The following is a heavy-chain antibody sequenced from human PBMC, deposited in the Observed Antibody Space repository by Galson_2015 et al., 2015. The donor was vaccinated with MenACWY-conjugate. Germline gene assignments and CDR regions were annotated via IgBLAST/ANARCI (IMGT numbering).Heavy chain of an antibody. J-gene: IGHJ4*02. D-gene: IGHD2-21*02. CDR2: IYPGGSDT. CDR1: GYSFSNYW. Sequence: QSGAEVKKPGESLKISCKGSGYSFSNYWIAWVRQMPGKGLEWMGIIYPGGSDTRYSPSFQDQLTISADKSISTGSLQWSSLKASDTAIYYCARLPWYGCSGGDCFLGFDYWGQGTLVTASS. CDR3: ARLPWYGCSGGDCFLGFDY. V-gene: IGHV5-51*01.